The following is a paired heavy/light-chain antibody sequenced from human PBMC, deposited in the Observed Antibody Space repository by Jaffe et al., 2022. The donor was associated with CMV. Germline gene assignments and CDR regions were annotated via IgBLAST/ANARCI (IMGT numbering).Heavy chain of an antibody. Sequence: QVQLVQSGAEVKRPGASVKVSCTASGNTLSSSYVHWVRQAPGQGLEWMGMINPSGVSTTSPHKFQGRLTLTRDTSTSSVFMELSSLKFEDTAVYYCAREVSPGYSYWSAYYGHTRPRDNRNWFDPWGQGTLVTVSS. J-gene: IGHJ5*02. CDR2: INPSGVST. CDR3: AREVSPGYSYWSAYYGHTRPRDNRNWFDP. V-gene: IGHV1-46*01. CDR1: GNTLSSSY. D-gene: IGHD3-3*01.
Light chain of an antibody. Sequence: QSVLTQPPSVSGAPGQRVTFSCTGSSSNIGAGFDVHWYQHVPGTAPKLLIYGNTNRPSGIPARFSGSKSGTSASLAIAGLQAEDEADYFCQSYDTGLSDYVFGTGTKVTVL. J-gene: IGLJ1*01. CDR1: SSNIGAGFD. V-gene: IGLV1-40*01. CDR3: QSYDTGLSDYV. CDR2: GNT.